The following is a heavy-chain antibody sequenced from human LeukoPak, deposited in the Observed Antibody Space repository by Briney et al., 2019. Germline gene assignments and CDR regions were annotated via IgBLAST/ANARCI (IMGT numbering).Heavy chain of an antibody. CDR3: ARRVATAPMYAFDI. CDR1: GGSISSGSYY. CDR2: IYYSGNT. Sequence: PSETLSLTCTVSGGSISSGSYYWSWIRQPPGKGLEWIGYIYYSGNTNYNPSLKSRVTISFDTSKNQFSLKLNSVTAADTAVYYCARRVATAPMYAFDIWGQGTMVTVSS. J-gene: IGHJ3*02. D-gene: IGHD6-13*01. V-gene: IGHV4-61*01.